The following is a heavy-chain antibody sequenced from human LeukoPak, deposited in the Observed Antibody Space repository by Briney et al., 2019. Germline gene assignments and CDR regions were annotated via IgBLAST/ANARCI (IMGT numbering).Heavy chain of an antibody. CDR1: GFTFSSYA. CDR2: ISGSGGST. V-gene: IGHV3-23*01. CDR3: AKVDGEGYCGGDCPMYYFDY. D-gene: IGHD2-21*02. J-gene: IGHJ4*02. Sequence: GGSLRLSCAASGFTFSSYAMSWVRQAPGKGLEWVSAISGSGGSTYYADSVKGRFTISRDNSKNTLYLQMNSLRAEDTAVYYCAKVDGEGYCGGDCPMYYFDYWGQGTLVTVSS.